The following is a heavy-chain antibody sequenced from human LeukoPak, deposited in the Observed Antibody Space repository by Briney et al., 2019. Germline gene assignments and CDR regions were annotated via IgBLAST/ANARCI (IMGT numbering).Heavy chain of an antibody. Sequence: GASVKVSCKASGYTFTGYYMHWVRQAPGQGLEWMGWINPNSGGTNYAQKFQGRVTMTRDTSISTAYMELSRLRSDDTAVYYCARDHCSSTSCPIGPWGQGTLVTVSS. CDR2: INPNSGGT. CDR3: ARDHCSSTSCPIGP. CDR1: GYTFTGYY. J-gene: IGHJ5*02. V-gene: IGHV1-2*02. D-gene: IGHD2-2*01.